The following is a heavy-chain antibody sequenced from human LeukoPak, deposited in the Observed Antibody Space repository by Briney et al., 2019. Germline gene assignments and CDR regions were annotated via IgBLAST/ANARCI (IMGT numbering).Heavy chain of an antibody. D-gene: IGHD3-22*01. J-gene: IGHJ4*02. CDR1: GFTFSSYS. V-gene: IGHV3-21*01. CDR3: ARDLSQYYDSSGYYFL. Sequence: SGGSLRLSCAASGFTFSSYSMNWVRQAPGKGLEWVSSISSSSSYIYYADSVKGRFTISRDNAKNSLYLQMNSLRAEDTAVYYCARDLSQYYDSSGYYFLWGQGTLVTVSS. CDR2: ISSSSSYI.